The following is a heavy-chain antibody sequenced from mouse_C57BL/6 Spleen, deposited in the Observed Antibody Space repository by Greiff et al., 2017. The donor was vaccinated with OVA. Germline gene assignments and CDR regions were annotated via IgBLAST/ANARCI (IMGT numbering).Heavy chain of an antibody. CDR1: GFTFSSYA. V-gene: IGHV5-4*01. D-gene: IGHD1-1*01. J-gene: IGHJ1*03. CDR3: ARDLLLRWYFDV. Sequence: EVKLMESGGGLVKPGGSLKLSCAASGFTFSSYAMSWVRQTPEKRLEWVATISDGGSYTYYPDNVKGRFTISRDNAKNNLYLQMSHLKSEDTAMYYCARDLLLRWYFDVWGTGTTVTVSS. CDR2: ISDGGSYT.